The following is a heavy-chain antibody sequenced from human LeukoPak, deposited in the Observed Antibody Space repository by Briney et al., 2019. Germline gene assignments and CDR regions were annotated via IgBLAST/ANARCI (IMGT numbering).Heavy chain of an antibody. CDR1: GFTFRSYW. Sequence: GGSLRLSCVDSGFTFRSYWMYWVRQVPGKGLVWVSRIENDGDSTIYADSVKGRFTISRDNAKNTLYLQMNSLRAEDTAIYYCAKYNGGYYSYYYMDVWGKGTTVTISS. CDR2: IENDGDST. J-gene: IGHJ6*03. D-gene: IGHD1-1*01. V-gene: IGHV3-74*01. CDR3: AKYNGGYYSYYYMDV.